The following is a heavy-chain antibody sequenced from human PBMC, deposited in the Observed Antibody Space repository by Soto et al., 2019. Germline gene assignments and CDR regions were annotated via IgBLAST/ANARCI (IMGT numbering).Heavy chain of an antibody. CDR3: ARGDRGGFDL. CDR2: VHSDGTTT. Sequence: EVQLVESGGGLVQPGESLRLSCAASGFTFDYYWMHWVRQAPGEGLVWVSRVHSDGTTTTYADSVKGRFTISRDNARNTVPLQMSSLRAEDTAIYYCARGDRGGFDLWGHGTVVTVSS. CDR1: GFTFDYYW. V-gene: IGHV3-74*01. J-gene: IGHJ3*01. D-gene: IGHD3-10*01.